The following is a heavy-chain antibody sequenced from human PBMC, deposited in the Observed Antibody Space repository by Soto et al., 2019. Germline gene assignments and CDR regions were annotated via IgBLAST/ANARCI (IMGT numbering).Heavy chain of an antibody. CDR3: AREGERPWYYGMDV. J-gene: IGHJ6*02. V-gene: IGHV1-2*04. CDR2: INPNSGGT. Sequence: RASVKVSCKASGYTFTGYYMHWVRQAPGQGLEWMGWINPNSGGTNYAQKFQGWVTMTRDTSISTAYMELSRLRSDDTAVYYCAREGERPWYYGMDVWGQGTTVTVSS. CDR1: GYTFTGYY.